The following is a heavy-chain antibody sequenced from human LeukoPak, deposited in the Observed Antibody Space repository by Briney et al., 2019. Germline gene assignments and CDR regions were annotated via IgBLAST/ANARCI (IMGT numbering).Heavy chain of an antibody. D-gene: IGHD3-3*01. CDR1: GGSISSSSYY. V-gene: IGHV4-39*01. CDR2: IYYSGST. Sequence: SETLSLTCTVSGGSISSSSYYWGWIRQPPGKGPEWIGSIYYSGSTYYNPSLKSRVTISVDTSKNQFSLKLSSVTAADTAVYYCARGDFWSGYCPYYWGQGTLVTISS. J-gene: IGHJ4*02. CDR3: ARGDFWSGYCPYY.